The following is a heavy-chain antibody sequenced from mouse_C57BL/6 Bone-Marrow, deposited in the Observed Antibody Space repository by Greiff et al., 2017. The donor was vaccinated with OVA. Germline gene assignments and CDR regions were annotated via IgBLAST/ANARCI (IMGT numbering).Heavy chain of an antibody. Sequence: QVQLKQPGAELVKPGASVKLSCKASGYTFTSYWMHWVKQRPGRGLEWIGRIDPNSGGTKYNEKFKSKATLTVDKPSSTAYMQLSSLTSEDSAVYYCARAGAAQAPWFAYWGQGTLVTVSA. CDR3: ARAGAAQAPWFAY. V-gene: IGHV1-72*01. D-gene: IGHD3-2*02. J-gene: IGHJ3*01. CDR1: GYTFTSYW. CDR2: IDPNSGGT.